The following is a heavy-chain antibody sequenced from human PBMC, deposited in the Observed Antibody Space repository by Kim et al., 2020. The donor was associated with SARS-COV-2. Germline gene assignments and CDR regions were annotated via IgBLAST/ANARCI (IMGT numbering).Heavy chain of an antibody. CDR2: INAANGNT. CDR1: GYTFTSYG. D-gene: IGHD6-13*01. V-gene: IGHV1-3*01. Sequence: ASVKVSCKASGYTFTSYGVHWVRQAPGQRFEWMGWINAANGNTKYSQKFQGRVTITRDTSASTAYMELSGLRSEDTAVYYCARVPYTSSSYGMDVWGQGTTVTVSS. CDR3: ARVPYTSSSYGMDV. J-gene: IGHJ6*02.